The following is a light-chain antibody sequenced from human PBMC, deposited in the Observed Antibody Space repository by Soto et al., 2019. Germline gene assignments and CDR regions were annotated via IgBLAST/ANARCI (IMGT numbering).Light chain of an antibody. Sequence: ALAQPASVSGSPGQSITISCTGTSSTVGGFNVVSWYQQHPGKAPKVIIYEGIKRPSGVSNRFSGSNSGSTASLTISGLQAEDEADYYCCSYVGATTYVFGTGTKVTVL. V-gene: IGLV2-23*01. CDR2: EGI. CDR3: CSYVGATTYV. J-gene: IGLJ1*01. CDR1: SSTVGGFNV.